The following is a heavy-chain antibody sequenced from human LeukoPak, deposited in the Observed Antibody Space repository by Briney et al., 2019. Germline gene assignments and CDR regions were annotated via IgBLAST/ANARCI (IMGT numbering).Heavy chain of an antibody. D-gene: IGHD7-27*01. V-gene: IGHV3-23*01. CDR3: AKTPANWGTN. Sequence: PGGSLRLSCAAFGFTFSTYAMSWVRQAPGKGLEWVSTISVSGGNTYYADSVKGRFTISRDNSKNTLYLQMNSLRAEDTAVYYCAKTPANWGTNWGQGTLVTVSS. J-gene: IGHJ4*02. CDR1: GFTFSTYA. CDR2: ISVSGGNT.